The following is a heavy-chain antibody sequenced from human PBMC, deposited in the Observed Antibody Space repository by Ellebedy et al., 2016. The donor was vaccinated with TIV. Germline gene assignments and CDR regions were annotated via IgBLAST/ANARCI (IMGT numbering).Heavy chain of an antibody. CDR1: GSTFSGNG. CDR3: ARELHIAGDY. D-gene: IGHD2-21*01. J-gene: IGHJ4*02. V-gene: IGHV3-30*03. CDR2: ISKDGGYQ. Sequence: GGSLRLXXAASGSTFSGNGMHWVRQAPGKGLEWVAVISKDGGYQSYADSVKGRFTISRDNSKSTLYLQMNSLRPEDTAVYYCARELHIAGDYWGQGTLVTVSS.